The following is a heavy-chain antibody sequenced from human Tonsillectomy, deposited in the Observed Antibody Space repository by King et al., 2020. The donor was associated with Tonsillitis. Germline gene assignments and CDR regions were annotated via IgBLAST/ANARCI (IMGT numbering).Heavy chain of an antibody. J-gene: IGHJ4*02. D-gene: IGHD5-12*01. V-gene: IGHV4-59*01. CDR3: ARDLGGYVFDY. Sequence: VQLQESGPGLVKPSETLSLTCTVSGGSISSYYWSWIRQPPGKGLEWIGYIYYSGSTNYNPPLKSRVTISVDTSKNQFSLKLSSVTAADTAVYYCARDLGGYVFDYWGQGTLDTVSS. CDR1: GGSISSYY. CDR2: IYYSGST.